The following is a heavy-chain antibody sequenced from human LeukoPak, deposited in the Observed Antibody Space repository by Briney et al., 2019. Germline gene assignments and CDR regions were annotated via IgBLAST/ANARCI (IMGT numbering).Heavy chain of an antibody. CDR3: AKASWVSSADAVL. CDR1: GFIFRNYA. J-gene: IGHJ4*02. D-gene: IGHD3-16*01. V-gene: IGHV3-23*01. CDR2: PRGDGET. Sequence: PGGSLRLSCVASGFIFRNYAMSWVRQTPAGGLEWVSSPRGDGETFYTDSVKGRFTLSRDHSRNTVYLQLSNLRVEDTAVYYCAKASWVSSADAVLWGQGTLVTVS.